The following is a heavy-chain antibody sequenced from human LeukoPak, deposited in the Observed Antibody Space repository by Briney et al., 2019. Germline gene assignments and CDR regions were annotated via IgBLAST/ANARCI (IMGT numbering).Heavy chain of an antibody. J-gene: IGHJ4*02. CDR3: ARDVHGDLDY. D-gene: IGHD2-21*02. CDR1: GDSFSSDIAA. Sequence: PSQTLSLTCAISGDSFSSDIAAWNWLRQSPAGRLEWLGRTCYRSKRYDDYAVSLRSLMTINADTSKNQVSLHLDSVTPEDTALYFCARDVHGDLDYWAQGSLVTVSS. V-gene: IGHV6-1*01. CDR2: TCYRSKRYD.